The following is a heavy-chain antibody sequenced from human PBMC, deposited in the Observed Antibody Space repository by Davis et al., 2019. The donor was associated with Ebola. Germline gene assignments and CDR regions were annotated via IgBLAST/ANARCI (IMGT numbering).Heavy chain of an antibody. Sequence: PGGSLRLSCAASGFTFSSYGMHWVRQAPGKGLEWVAVISYDGSNKYYADSVKGRFTISRDNSKNTLYLQMNSLRAEDTAVYYCARDGGDRGYFDYWGQGTLVTVSP. CDR2: ISYDGSNK. CDR3: ARDGGDRGYFDY. D-gene: IGHD3-10*01. J-gene: IGHJ4*02. CDR1: GFTFSSYG. V-gene: IGHV3-30*03.